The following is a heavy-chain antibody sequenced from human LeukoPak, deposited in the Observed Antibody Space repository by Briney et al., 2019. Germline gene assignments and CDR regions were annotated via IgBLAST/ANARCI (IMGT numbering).Heavy chain of an antibody. J-gene: IGHJ5*02. CDR3: ARGDFYYDNSNP. CDR2: INAGNGNT. Sequence: ASEKVSCKASGYTFTNFAMYWVRQAPGQRLEWMGWINAGNGNTKYSQKFQGRVTITSDTSANTVYMELSSLRSEDTAVYYCARGDFYYDNSNPWGQGTLVTVSS. V-gene: IGHV1-3*01. CDR1: GYTFTNFA. D-gene: IGHD3-22*01.